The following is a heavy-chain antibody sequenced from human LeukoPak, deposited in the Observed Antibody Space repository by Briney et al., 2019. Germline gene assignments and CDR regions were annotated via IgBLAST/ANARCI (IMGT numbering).Heavy chain of an antibody. CDR1: GDSISSSIHY. CDR3: ARQKGYYGSGSYYYFDY. J-gene: IGHJ4*02. Sequence: SETLSLTCIVSGDSISSSIHYWGWVRQPPGQGLEWIGSMYYSGNTYYNPSLKSRVTMSVDTSKSQFSLKLNSLTAADTAVYYYARQKGYYGSGSYYYFDYWGQGTLVTVSS. CDR2: MYYSGNT. D-gene: IGHD3-10*01. V-gene: IGHV4-39*01.